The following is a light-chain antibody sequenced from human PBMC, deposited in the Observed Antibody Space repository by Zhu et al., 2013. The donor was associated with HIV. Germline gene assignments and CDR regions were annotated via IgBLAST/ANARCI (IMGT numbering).Light chain of an antibody. CDR1: QSVSSN. CDR3: QQHKDWPPS. Sequence: EIVMTQSPATLSVSPGERATLSCRASQSVSSNLAWYQQKPGQAPRLVIYDASRRASGIPARFSGSGSGTEFTLTISSLQSEDSAVYYCQQHKDWPPSFGQGTKLEI. CDR2: DAS. J-gene: IGKJ2*03. V-gene: IGKV3-15*01.